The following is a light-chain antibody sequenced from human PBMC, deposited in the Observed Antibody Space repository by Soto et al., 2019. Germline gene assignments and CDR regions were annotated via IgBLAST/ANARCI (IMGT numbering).Light chain of an antibody. V-gene: IGKV3D-15*01. J-gene: IGKJ3*01. CDR1: QSVSSY. Sequence: EIVLTQSPATLSLSPGARAPLSCRASQSVSSYLAWYQQNPGQAPRLLIYGASSRATGIPDRFSGSGSGTEFTLTISSLQSEDFAVYYCQQYNNWPFFGPGTKVDI. CDR3: QQYNNWPF. CDR2: GAS.